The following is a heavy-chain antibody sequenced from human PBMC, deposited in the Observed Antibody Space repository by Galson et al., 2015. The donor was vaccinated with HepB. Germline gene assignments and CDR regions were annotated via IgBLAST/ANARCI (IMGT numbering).Heavy chain of an antibody. CDR1: GFTVSSNY. CDR2: IYSGGST. V-gene: IGHV3-66*01. CDR3: ARDSSSWYYFDY. Sequence: SLRLSCAASGFTVSSNYMSWVRQAPGKGLEWVSVIYSGGSTYYADSVKGRFTISRDNSKNTLYLQMNSLRAEDTAVYYCARDSSSWYYFDYWGQGTLVTVSS. J-gene: IGHJ4*02. D-gene: IGHD6-13*01.